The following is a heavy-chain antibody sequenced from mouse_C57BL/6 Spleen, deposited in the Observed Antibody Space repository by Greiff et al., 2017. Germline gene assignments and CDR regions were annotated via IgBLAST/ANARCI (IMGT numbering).Heavy chain of an antibody. CDR3: THWDGNYYAMDY. CDR1: GFTFSNYW. Sequence: EVKLVESGGGLVQPGGSMKLSCVASGFTFSNYWMNWVRQSPEKGLEWVAQIRLKSDNYATHYAESVKGRFTISRDDSKSSVYLQMNNLRAEDTGIYYCTHWDGNYYAMDYWGQGTSVTVSS. J-gene: IGHJ4*01. V-gene: IGHV6-3*01. CDR2: IRLKSDNYAT. D-gene: IGHD4-1*01.